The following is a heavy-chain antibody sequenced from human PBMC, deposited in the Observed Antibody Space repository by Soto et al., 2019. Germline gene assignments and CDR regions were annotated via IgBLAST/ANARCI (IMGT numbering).Heavy chain of an antibody. D-gene: IGHD6-13*01. J-gene: IGHJ4*02. V-gene: IGHV1-18*01. Sequence: QVQLVQSGAEVKKPGASVKVSCKASGYTFTSYGISWVRQAPGQGLEWMGWISAYNGNTNHAQKLQGRVTMTTDTSTSTAYMKLRSLRSDDTAVYYWARDKTPGIAAAGTLGFDYWGRGSLVTVS. CDR3: ARDKTPGIAAAGTLGFDY. CDR2: ISAYNGNT. CDR1: GYTFTSYG.